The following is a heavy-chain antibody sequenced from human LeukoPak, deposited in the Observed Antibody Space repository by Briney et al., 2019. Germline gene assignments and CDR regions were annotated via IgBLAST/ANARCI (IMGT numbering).Heavy chain of an antibody. Sequence: RWCLRHARAAAGFSLSSYGIHWDRRAPGKRVEWVAFIRYDRSNKYYADSVKGRFTISRDNSKNTLYLQMNSLRAEDTAVYYCAKPPQRGYSYLYWGQGTLVTVSS. D-gene: IGHD5-18*01. CDR2: IRYDRSNK. CDR3: AKPPQRGYSYLY. J-gene: IGHJ4*02. V-gene: IGHV3-30*02. CDR1: GFSLSSYG.